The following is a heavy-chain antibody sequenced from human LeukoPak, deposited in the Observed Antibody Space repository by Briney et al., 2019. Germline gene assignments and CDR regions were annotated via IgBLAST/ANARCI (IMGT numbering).Heavy chain of an antibody. V-gene: IGHV1-8*01. CDR2: MNPNSGNT. J-gene: IGHJ6*02. CDR3: ARVRVTMVRGVIITSSYYYYYGMDV. D-gene: IGHD3-10*01. Sequence: GASVTVSFKASGYTFTSYDINWVRQATGQGLEWMGWMNPNSGNTGYAQKFQGRVTMTRNTSISTAYMELSSLRSEDTAVYYCARVRVTMVRGVIITSSYYYYYGMDVWGQGPRSPSP. CDR1: GYTFTSYD.